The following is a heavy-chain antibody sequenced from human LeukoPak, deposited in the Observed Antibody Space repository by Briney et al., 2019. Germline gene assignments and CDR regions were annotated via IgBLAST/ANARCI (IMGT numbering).Heavy chain of an antibody. CDR2: IYYSGST. CDR3: ASGSDYYYFDY. V-gene: IGHV4-30-4*08. CDR1: GGSISSGDYY. Sequence: PSETLSLTCTVSGGSISSGDYYWSWLRQPPGKGLEWIGYIYYSGSTYYNPSLKSRVTISVDTSKNQFSLKLSSVTAADTAVYYCASGSDYYYFDYWGQGTLVTVSS. J-gene: IGHJ4*02. D-gene: IGHD1-26*01.